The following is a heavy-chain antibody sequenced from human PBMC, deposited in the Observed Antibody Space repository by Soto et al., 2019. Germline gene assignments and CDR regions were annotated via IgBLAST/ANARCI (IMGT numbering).Heavy chain of an antibody. Sequence: ASVKVSCKVSGYTLTELSMHWVRQAPGKGLEWMGGFDPEDGETIYAQKFQGRVTMTEDTSTDTAYMELSSLRSEDTAVYYCATAYMVRGVISWFDPWGHGNMVTVSS. CDR2: FDPEDGET. CDR3: ATAYMVRGVISWFDP. CDR1: GYTLTELS. V-gene: IGHV1-24*01. J-gene: IGHJ5*02. D-gene: IGHD3-10*01.